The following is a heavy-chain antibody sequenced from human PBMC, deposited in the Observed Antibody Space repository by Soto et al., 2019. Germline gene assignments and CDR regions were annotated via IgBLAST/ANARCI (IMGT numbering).Heavy chain of an antibody. Sequence: VVQSGAEVKKPGSSVKVSCKASGGIFSSLTFSWVWQAPGQGLEWMGGILPLSGTPKYAQKFQGRITITAAESRTTTYMVLSSLTSEDTAVYLCARVGSRDAYNHDIDYWGQATLVTVSS. J-gene: IGHJ4*02. V-gene: IGHV1-69*01. D-gene: IGHD3-10*01. CDR1: GGIFSSLT. CDR2: ILPLSGTP. CDR3: ARVGSRDAYNHDIDY.